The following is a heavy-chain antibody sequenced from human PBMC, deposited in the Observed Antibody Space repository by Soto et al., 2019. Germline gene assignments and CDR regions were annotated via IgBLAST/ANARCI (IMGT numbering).Heavy chain of an antibody. CDR2: ISGSGGST. D-gene: IGHD3-16*02. J-gene: IGHJ4*02. Sequence: GGSLRLSCAASGFTFSSYAMSWVRQAPGKGLEWVSAISGSGGSTYYADSVKGRFTISRDNSKNTLYLQMNSLRAEDTAVYYCATNYDYIWGSYRAHSQFDYWGQGTLVTVSS. CDR1: GFTFSSYA. V-gene: IGHV3-23*01. CDR3: ATNYDYIWGSYRAHSQFDY.